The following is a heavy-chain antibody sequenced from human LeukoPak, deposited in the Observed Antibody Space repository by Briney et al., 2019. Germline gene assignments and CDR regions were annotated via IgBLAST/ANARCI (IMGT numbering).Heavy chain of an antibody. J-gene: IGHJ4*02. D-gene: IGHD2-15*01. CDR3: ARETSSAIDY. V-gene: IGHV3-48*01. CDR2: ISSSSSTI. CDR1: GFTFSSYS. Sequence: PGGSLRLSCAASGFTFSSYSMNWVRQAPGKGLEWVSYISSSSSTIYYADSVKGRFTISRDNAKNSLYLQMNSLRAEDTAVYYCARETSSAIDYWGQGTLVTVSS.